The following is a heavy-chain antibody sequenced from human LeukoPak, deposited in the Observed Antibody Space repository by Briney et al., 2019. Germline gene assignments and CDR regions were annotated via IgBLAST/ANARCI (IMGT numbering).Heavy chain of an antibody. V-gene: IGHV4-34*01. J-gene: IGHJ3*02. Sequence: SETLSLTCAVYGGSFSGYYWSWIRQPPGKGLEWVGEINHSGSTNYNPSLKSRVTISVDTSKNQFSLKLSSVTAADTAVYYCARGPGNGSGSYYAFDIWGQGTMVTVSS. CDR2: INHSGST. D-gene: IGHD3-10*01. CDR3: ARGPGNGSGSYYAFDI. CDR1: GGSFSGYY.